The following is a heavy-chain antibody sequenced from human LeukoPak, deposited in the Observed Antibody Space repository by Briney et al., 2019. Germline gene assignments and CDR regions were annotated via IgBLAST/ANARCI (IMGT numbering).Heavy chain of an antibody. D-gene: IGHD1-26*01. J-gene: IGHJ4*02. CDR1: GGSISTYY. CDR3: ARGTGSYFTPYYFDY. CDR2: IYFSGSI. Sequence: SETLSLTCTVSGGSISTYYWNWIRQPAGKGLEWIGYIYFSGSINYNRSLKSRVTISVDTSKNQFSLRLNSVTAADTAVYYCARGTGSYFTPYYFDYWGQGTLVTVSS. V-gene: IGHV4-59*01.